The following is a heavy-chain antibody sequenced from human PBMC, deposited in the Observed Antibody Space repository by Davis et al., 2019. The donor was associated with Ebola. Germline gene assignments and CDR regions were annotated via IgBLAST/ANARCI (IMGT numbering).Heavy chain of an antibody. Sequence: GESLKISCAASGFTFSNYWMSWIRQAPGKGLEWVSYISSSGSTIYYADSVKGRFTISRDNAKNSLYLQMNSLRAEDTAVYYCARTQEVGMDVWGKGTTVTVSS. CDR3: ARTQEVGMDV. CDR1: GFTFSNYW. CDR2: ISSSGSTI. V-gene: IGHV3-11*01. J-gene: IGHJ6*04.